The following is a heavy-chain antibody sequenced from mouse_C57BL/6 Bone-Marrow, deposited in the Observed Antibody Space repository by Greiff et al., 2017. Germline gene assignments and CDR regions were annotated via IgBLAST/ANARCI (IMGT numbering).Heavy chain of an antibody. CDR3: ARSDYYGSSPYYYAMDY. J-gene: IGHJ4*01. Sequence: QLKESGPELVKPGASVKISCKASGYSFTDYNMNWVKQSNGKSLEWIGVINPNYGTTSYNQKFKGKATLTVDQSSSTAYMQLNSLTSEDSAVYYCARSDYYGSSPYYYAMDYWGQGTSVTVSS. CDR2: INPNYGTT. CDR1: GYSFTDYN. V-gene: IGHV1-39*01. D-gene: IGHD1-1*01.